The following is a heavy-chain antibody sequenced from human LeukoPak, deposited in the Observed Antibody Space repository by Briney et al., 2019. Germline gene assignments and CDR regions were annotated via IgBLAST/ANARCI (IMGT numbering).Heavy chain of an antibody. CDR1: GYTFTSYG. V-gene: IGHV1-8*02. CDR2: MNPNSGNT. D-gene: IGHD3-3*01. J-gene: IGHJ4*02. Sequence: ASVKVSCKASGYTFTSYGISWVRQVPGQGLEWMGWMNPNSGNTGYAQKFQGRVTMTRNTSISTAYMELSSLRSEDTAVYYCARFLDDSSYWGQGTLVTVSS. CDR3: ARFLDDSSY.